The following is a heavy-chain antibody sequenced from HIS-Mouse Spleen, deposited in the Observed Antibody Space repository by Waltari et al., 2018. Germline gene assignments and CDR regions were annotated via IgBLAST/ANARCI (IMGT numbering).Heavy chain of an antibody. CDR1: CCSISIGSYY. CDR2: IYYSGST. Sequence: QLQLQESGPGLVNPSETLSLTCTVSCCSISIGSYYWGWIRQPPGKGLEWIGSIYYSGSTYYNPSLKSRVTISVDTSKNQFSLKLSSVTAADTAVYYCARDPRWNDGIDYWGQGTLVTVSS. J-gene: IGHJ4*02. D-gene: IGHD1-1*01. CDR3: ARDPRWNDGIDY. V-gene: IGHV4-39*07.